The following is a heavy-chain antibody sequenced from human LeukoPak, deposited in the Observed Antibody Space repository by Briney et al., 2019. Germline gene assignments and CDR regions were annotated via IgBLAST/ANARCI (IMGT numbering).Heavy chain of an antibody. J-gene: IGHJ6*03. V-gene: IGHV1-2*02. D-gene: IGHD3-16*01. Sequence: AASVTVSCKASEYTFTGFYMHWVRQAPGQGLEWMGWINPKSGGTNYAQKFQGRVTMTRDTSISTAYMELSRLRSDDTAVYYCARVSVGGYYMDVWGKGTTVTISS. CDR3: ARVSVGGYYMDV. CDR1: EYTFTGFY. CDR2: INPKSGGT.